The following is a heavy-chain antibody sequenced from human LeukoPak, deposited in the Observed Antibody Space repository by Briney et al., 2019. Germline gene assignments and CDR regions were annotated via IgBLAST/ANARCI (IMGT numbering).Heavy chain of an antibody. Sequence: SETLSLTCAVYGGSFSGYYWSWIRQPPGKGLEWIGEINHSGSTSYNPSLKSRVTISVDTSKNQFSLKLSSVTAADTAVYYCARHSRGYSYGYDYWGQGTLATVSS. CDR1: GGSFSGYY. CDR2: INHSGST. J-gene: IGHJ4*02. D-gene: IGHD5-18*01. V-gene: IGHV4-34*01. CDR3: ARHSRGYSYGYDY.